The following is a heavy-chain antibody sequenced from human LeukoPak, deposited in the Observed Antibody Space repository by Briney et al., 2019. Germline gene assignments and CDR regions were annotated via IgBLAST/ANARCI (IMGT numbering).Heavy chain of an antibody. Sequence: SETLSLTCAVYGGSFSDYYWSWIRQPPGKGLEWIGNIHYDGRTAPNPSLRSRVTLSLDTSTNQFSLKMNSVTAADTALYYCARVLTAAGLDFWGQGILVSISS. CDR3: ARVLTAAGLDF. J-gene: IGHJ4*02. V-gene: IGHV4-34*01. D-gene: IGHD6-25*01. CDR2: IHYDGRT. CDR1: GGSFSDYY.